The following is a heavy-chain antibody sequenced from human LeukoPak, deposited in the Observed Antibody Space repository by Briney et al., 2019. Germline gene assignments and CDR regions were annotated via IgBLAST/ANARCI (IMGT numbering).Heavy chain of an antibody. CDR1: GGSISSYY. CDR3: ATGYYYDSSGYYYEDY. V-gene: IGHV4-4*07. D-gene: IGHD3-22*01. CDR2: IYTSGST. Sequence: KPSETLSLTCTVSGGSISSYYWSWIRQPAGKGLEWIGRIYTSGSTNYNPSLKSRVTMPVDTSKNQFSLKLSSVTAADTAVYYCATGYYYDSSGYYYEDYWGQGTLVTVSS. J-gene: IGHJ4*02.